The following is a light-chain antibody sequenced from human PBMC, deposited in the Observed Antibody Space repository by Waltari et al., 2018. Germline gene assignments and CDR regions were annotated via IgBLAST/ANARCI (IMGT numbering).Light chain of an antibody. CDR3: AAWDDSLNGVV. Sequence: QSVLTQPPSASGTPGQRVTISFSGSSSNIGSNTVNWYQQLPGTAPKLPIYSNNQRPSGVPDRFSGSKSGTSASLAISGLQSEDEADYYCAAWDDSLNGVVFGGGTKLTVL. CDR2: SNN. CDR1: SSNIGSNT. V-gene: IGLV1-44*01. J-gene: IGLJ2*01.